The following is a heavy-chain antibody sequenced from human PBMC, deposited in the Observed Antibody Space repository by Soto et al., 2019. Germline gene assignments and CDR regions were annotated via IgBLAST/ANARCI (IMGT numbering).Heavy chain of an antibody. CDR3: VRVTWVTRLDY. CDR1: GFTFSSHW. J-gene: IGHJ4*02. V-gene: IGHV3-74*01. CDR2: INNDGTST. D-gene: IGHD2-21*02. Sequence: EVHLLESGGGLVQPGGSLRLSCAASGFTFSSHWMHWVRHAPGKGLEWVSRINNDGTSTGYADSVRGRFTISRDNEKNTLYLQMNSLRVEDTAVYYCVRVTWVTRLDYWCQGTLLTVSS.